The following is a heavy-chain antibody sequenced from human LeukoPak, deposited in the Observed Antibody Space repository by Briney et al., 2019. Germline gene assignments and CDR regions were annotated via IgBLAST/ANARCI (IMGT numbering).Heavy chain of an antibody. CDR1: GYSFTNYW. D-gene: IGHD2-2*01. Sequence: GESLNISCKGSGYSFTNYWIGWVRQMPGKGLGWMGINYPGDSDTRYSPSFQGQVTITADKSISTAYLQWSSLKASDTAVYYCASASLLWTIDYWGQGTLVTVSS. J-gene: IGHJ4*02. CDR3: ASASLLWTIDY. CDR2: NYPGDSDT. V-gene: IGHV5-51*01.